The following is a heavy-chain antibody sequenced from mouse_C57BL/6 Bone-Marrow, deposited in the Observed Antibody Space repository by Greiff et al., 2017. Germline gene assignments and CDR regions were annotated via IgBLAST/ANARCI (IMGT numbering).Heavy chain of an antibody. CDR2: IYPGSGST. Sequence: QVQLQQPGAELVKPGASVKMSCKASGYTFTSYWITWVKQRPGQGLEWIGDIYPGSGSTNYNEKFKSKATLTVDTSSSTAYMQLSRLTSEDSAVYYCAGGHGSSSWFAYWGQGTLVTVSA. CDR3: AGGHGSSSWFAY. CDR1: GYTFTSYW. J-gene: IGHJ3*01. D-gene: IGHD1-1*01. V-gene: IGHV1-55*01.